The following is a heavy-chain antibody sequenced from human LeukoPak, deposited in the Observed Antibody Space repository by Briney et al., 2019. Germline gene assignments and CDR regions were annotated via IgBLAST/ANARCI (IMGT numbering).Heavy chain of an antibody. V-gene: IGHV3-30*02. J-gene: IGHJ3*02. CDR1: GFTFSTYG. CDR3: GCQPYDAFDI. CDR2: IRYDGSNK. Sequence: PGRSLRLSCAATGFTFSTYGMHWVRQAPGKGLEWVAFIRYDGSNKYYADSVKGRFTISRDNSMNTLYLQMNSLRAEDTAVYYGGCQPYDAFDIWGQGTMVTFSS. D-gene: IGHD6-25*01.